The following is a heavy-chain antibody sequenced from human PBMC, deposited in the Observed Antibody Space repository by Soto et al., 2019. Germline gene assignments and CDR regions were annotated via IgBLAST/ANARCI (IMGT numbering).Heavy chain of an antibody. Sequence: QVQLVQSGAEAKKPGSSVKVSCKASGGTFSSYAISWVQQPRGQGLDLMGWIIPLFGTANNAQKFHGRVTITADKSTSTAYMELSSLRSEDTAVYYCARDHRARFDYWGQGTLVTVSS. CDR3: ARDHRARFDY. CDR2: IIPLFGTA. D-gene: IGHD3-10*01. CDR1: GGTFSSYA. V-gene: IGHV1-69*06. J-gene: IGHJ4*02.